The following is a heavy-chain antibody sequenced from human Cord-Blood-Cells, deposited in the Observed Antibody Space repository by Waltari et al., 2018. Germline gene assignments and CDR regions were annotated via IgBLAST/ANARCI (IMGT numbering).Heavy chain of an antibody. Sequence: QVQLQQWGAGLLKPSETLSLTCAVYGGSFSGYYWSWLRHPHGKGLEWIGEINHSGSTNYNPSLKSRVTISVDTSKNQFSLKLSSVTAADTAVYYCARGGNVVVPAAIEEIDYWGQGTLVTVSS. CDR1: GGSFSGYY. CDR3: ARGGNVVVPAAIEEIDY. D-gene: IGHD2-2*01. J-gene: IGHJ4*02. CDR2: INHSGST. V-gene: IGHV4-34*01.